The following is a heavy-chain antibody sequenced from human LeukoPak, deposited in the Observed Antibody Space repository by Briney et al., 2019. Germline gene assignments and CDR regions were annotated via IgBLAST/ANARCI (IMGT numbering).Heavy chain of an antibody. D-gene: IGHD2-2*01. CDR3: ARVRQDCSCTIFYPRFDL. Sequence: ASVKVSCKASGYTFTSYDINWVRQATGQGLEWMGWMNPNRGNTDYAQKLQGRVTVTRNTSISTAYMELSSLRSEDTAVYYCARVRQDCSCTIFYPRFDLWGQGTLVTVSS. J-gene: IGHJ5*02. CDR1: GYTFTSYD. CDR2: MNPNRGNT. V-gene: IGHV1-8*01.